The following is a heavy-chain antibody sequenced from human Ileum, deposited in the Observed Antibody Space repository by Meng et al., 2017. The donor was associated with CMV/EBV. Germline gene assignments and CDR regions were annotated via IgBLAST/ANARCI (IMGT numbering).Heavy chain of an antibody. CDR2: IKSKIDDMTT. Sequence: LGVAGGGLVKRGGSLSLSCAASGFTFNRAWMNWVRQAPGKGLEWIGRIKSKIDDMTTDYAAPVKGRFTISRDDSNSMLYLQMSSLKSEDTAVYYCIIDDTGHDWGHWGQGTLVTVSS. V-gene: IGHV3-15*01. D-gene: IGHD2-21*01. CDR1: GFTFNRAW. J-gene: IGHJ4*02. CDR3: IIDDTGHDWGH.